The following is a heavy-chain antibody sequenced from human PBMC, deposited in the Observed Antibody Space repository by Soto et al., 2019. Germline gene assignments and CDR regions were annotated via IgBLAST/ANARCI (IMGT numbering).Heavy chain of an antibody. V-gene: IGHV1-69*13. Sequence: ASVDVSCKASGGTFSNYVINWVRQAPAQGLEGMGVMGGNIPIFATAQYAQKCQGSVTITADESTSTAYMELSSLKSDDTAVYYCATPNYSESARPTALRDGMDVWGQGTAVTVSS. CDR3: ATPNYSESARPTALRDGMDV. CDR1: GGTFSNYV. D-gene: IGHD3-22*01. J-gene: IGHJ6*02. CDR2: NIPIFATA.